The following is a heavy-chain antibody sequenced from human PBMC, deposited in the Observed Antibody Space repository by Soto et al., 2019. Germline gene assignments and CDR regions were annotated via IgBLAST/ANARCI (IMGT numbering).Heavy chain of an antibody. D-gene: IGHD1-1*01. J-gene: IGHJ6*02. CDR1: GFTFSSYA. CDR2: ISYDGSNK. CDR3: ARDRLRYNWNDFPYYYYGMDV. V-gene: IGHV3-30-3*01. Sequence: GGSLRLSCAASGFTFSSYAMHWVRQAPGKGLEWVAVISYDGSNKYYADSVKGRFTISRDNSKNTLYLQMNSLRAEDTAVYYCARDRLRYNWNDFPYYYYGMDVWGQGTAVTVSS.